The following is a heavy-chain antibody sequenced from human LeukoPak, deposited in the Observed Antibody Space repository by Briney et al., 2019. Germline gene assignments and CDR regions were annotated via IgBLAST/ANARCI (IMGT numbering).Heavy chain of an antibody. V-gene: IGHV3-53*01. CDR1: GFTFSSYG. Sequence: PGGSLRLSCAASGFTFSSYGMHWVRQAPGKGLEWVSVIYSGGDTYYADSVKGRFTISRDNSKNTLYIQMNTLRAEDTAVYYCARASGYSGYDPFDYWGQGTLVTVS. CDR3: ARASGYSGYDPFDY. J-gene: IGHJ4*02. D-gene: IGHD5-12*01. CDR2: IYSGGDT.